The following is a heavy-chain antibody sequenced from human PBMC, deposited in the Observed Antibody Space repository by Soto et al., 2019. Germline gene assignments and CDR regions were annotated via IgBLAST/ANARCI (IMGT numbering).Heavy chain of an antibody. CDR1: GGSISSGDYY. CDR3: ARGYMYYDSSGYSPSYGMDV. V-gene: IGHV4-30-4*01. D-gene: IGHD3-22*01. J-gene: IGHJ6*02. Sequence: SETVSLTCTVSGGSISSGDYYWSWIRQPPGKGLEWIGYIYYSGSTYYNPSLKSRVTISVDTSKNQFSLKLSSVTAADTAVYYCARGYMYYDSSGYSPSYGMDVWGQGTTVTVSS. CDR2: IYYSGST.